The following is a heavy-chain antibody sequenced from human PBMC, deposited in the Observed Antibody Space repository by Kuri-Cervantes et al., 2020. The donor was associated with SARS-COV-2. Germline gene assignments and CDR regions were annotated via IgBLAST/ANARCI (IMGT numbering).Heavy chain of an antibody. CDR1: GYSFATYW. CDR2: IYGGDSET. V-gene: IGHV5-51*01. CDR3: VRLFVGSMVRGPPEY. D-gene: IGHD3-10*01. J-gene: IGHJ4*02. Sequence: KVSCKGSGYSFATYWIGWVRQIPGKGLEWNGLIYGGDSETRYSPSFQGQVTMSANKSISTSYLQWSRLKASVTAMYYFVRLFVGSMVRGPPEYWGQGTLVTVSS.